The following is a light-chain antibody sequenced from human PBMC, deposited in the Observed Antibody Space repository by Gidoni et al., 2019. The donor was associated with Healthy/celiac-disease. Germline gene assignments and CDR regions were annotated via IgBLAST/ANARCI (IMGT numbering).Light chain of an antibody. CDR2: AAS. V-gene: IGKV1-39*01. CDR3: QQSYSTPPT. Sequence: DIQMTQSPSSLSASVGDRVTITCRASQSISSYLNWYQQKPGKAPQLLLYAASSLQSGVPSRFSGSGSGTDFTLTICSLQPEDFATYYCQQSYSTPPTFGQGTKLEI. CDR1: QSISSY. J-gene: IGKJ2*01.